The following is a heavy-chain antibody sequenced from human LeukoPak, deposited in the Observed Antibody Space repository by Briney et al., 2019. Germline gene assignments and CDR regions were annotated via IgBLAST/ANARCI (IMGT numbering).Heavy chain of an antibody. CDR2: MYPVDSDT. D-gene: IGHD3-22*01. J-gene: IGHJ3*02. CDR3: ARTNYYETSGWASGLSPFDM. Sequence: GESLKISCKGSGNNFATHWLAWVRQTPGKGLEWIGVMYPVDSDTRYSPTFQGQVTISVDKSTSTAYLQWSSLKASDTAIYYCARTNYYETSGWASGLSPFDMWGRGTMVTVSS. CDR1: GNNFATHW. V-gene: IGHV5-51*01.